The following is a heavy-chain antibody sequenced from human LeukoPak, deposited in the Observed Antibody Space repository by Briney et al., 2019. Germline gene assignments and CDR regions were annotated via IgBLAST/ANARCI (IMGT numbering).Heavy chain of an antibody. Sequence: PGGSLRLSCAASGFTFSSYDMHWVRQAPGKGVEWVAYIRYDGSNRHYTDSVKARFTISRDNSKKTLHLQMNSLTAEDTSVYYCAKSGNWGLDSWGQGTLVTVSS. D-gene: IGHD3-16*01. CDR3: AKSGNWGLDS. CDR2: IRYDGSNR. J-gene: IGHJ4*02. V-gene: IGHV3-30*02. CDR1: GFTFSSYD.